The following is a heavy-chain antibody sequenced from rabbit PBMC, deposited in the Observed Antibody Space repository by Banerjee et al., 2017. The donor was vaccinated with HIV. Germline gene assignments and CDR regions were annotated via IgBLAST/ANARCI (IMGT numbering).Heavy chain of an antibody. CDR3: ARHAGYAGYGYLGL. CDR1: GFDFSSYY. V-gene: IGHV1S7*01. J-gene: IGHJ4*01. CDR2: IYAGKGST. Sequence: QLKETGGGLVQPGGSLTLSCKASGFDFSSYYMSWVRQAPGKGLEWIGIIYAGKGSTDYASWVNGRFTISSDNAQNTVFLQMTSLTAADTATYFCARHAGYAGYGYLGLWGPGTL. D-gene: IGHD8-1*01.